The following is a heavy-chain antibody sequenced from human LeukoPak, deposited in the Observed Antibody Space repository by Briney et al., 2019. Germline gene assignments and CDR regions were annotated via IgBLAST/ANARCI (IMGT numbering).Heavy chain of an antibody. CDR2: IKGSGDTT. V-gene: IGHV3-23*01. CDR1: GFTFYEYA. J-gene: IGHJ3*02. D-gene: IGHD3-9*01. Sequence: GGSLRLSCAASGFTFYEYAMNWVRQSPDKGLEWVAVIKGSGDTTYYAESVKGRFTISRDNSKNTVSLQMNDLRAEDAAIYFCAKGLRYHAVMGDAFDMWGQGTTVAVSS. CDR3: AKGLRYHAVMGDAFDM.